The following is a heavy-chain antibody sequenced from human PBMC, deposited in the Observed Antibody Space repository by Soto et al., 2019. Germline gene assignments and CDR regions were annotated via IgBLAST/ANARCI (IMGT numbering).Heavy chain of an antibody. Sequence: QVQLVQSGAEVKKPGSSVKVSCKASGGTFSRYAISWVRQAPGQGLEWMGGITPMFGTANYAQKFQGRVTITADESTSTPYLELRSLRSEDTAVHYCAQTLGSAVAGPGRFDLWGRGTLVIVSS. CDR3: AQTLGSAVAGPGRFDL. CDR1: GGTFSRYA. CDR2: ITPMFGTA. V-gene: IGHV1-69*12. D-gene: IGHD6-19*01. J-gene: IGHJ2*01.